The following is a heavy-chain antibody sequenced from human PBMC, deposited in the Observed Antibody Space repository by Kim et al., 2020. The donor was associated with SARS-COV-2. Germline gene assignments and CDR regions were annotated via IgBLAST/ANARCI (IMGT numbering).Heavy chain of an antibody. CDR3: ARDLFLVRQTSSGQFQH. D-gene: IGHD6-19*01. J-gene: IGHJ1*01. CDR2: INPSGGST. Sequence: ASVKVSCKASGYTFTSYYMHWVRQAPGQGLEWMGIINPSGGSTSYAQKFQGRVTMTRDTSTSTVYMELSSLRSEDTAVYYCARDLFLVRQTSSGQFQHWGQGTLVTVSS. V-gene: IGHV1-46*01. CDR1: GYTFTSYY.